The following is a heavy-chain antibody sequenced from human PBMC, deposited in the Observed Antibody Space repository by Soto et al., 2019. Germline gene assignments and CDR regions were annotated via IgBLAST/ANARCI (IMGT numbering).Heavy chain of an antibody. D-gene: IGHD2-2*01. Sequence: PSETLSLTCTVSGGSISSYYWSWIRQPPGKGLEWIGYIYYSGSTNYNPSLKSRVTISVDTSKNQFSLKLSSVTAADTAVYYCARDLRVPVVPADHLYYYYGMDVWGQGTTVTV. CDR2: IYYSGST. J-gene: IGHJ6*02. CDR3: ARDLRVPVVPADHLYYYYGMDV. CDR1: GGSISSYY. V-gene: IGHV4-59*01.